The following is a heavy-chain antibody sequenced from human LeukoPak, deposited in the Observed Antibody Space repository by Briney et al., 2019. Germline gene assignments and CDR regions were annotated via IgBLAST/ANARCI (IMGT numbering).Heavy chain of an antibody. CDR2: FSGSGGST. V-gene: IGHV3-23*01. Sequence: PGASLRLSCAASGFTFSSYAMSWVCQAPGKGLEWVSAFSGSGGSTYYADSVKGRFTISRDNSKNTLYLQMNSLRAEDTAVYYCAKALQGSSSGDWYFDLWGRGTLVTVSS. CDR1: GFTFSSYA. J-gene: IGHJ2*01. CDR3: AKALQGSSSGDWYFDL. D-gene: IGHD6-6*01.